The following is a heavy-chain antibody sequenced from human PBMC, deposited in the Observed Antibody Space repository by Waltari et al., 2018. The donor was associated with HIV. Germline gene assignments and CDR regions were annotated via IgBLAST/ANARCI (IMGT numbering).Heavy chain of an antibody. CDR1: GYTFTNFY. CDR3: GRGTTDYINY. CDR2: VNSNGGGT. V-gene: IGHV1-46*03. D-gene: IGHD4-4*01. J-gene: IGHJ4*02. Sequence: VHLLQSGAEMKKPGDSVTVSCTTSGYTFTNFYIHWVRQAPGQGLVWVGMVNSNGGGTLYSEAFPSRLTLTADTSTNTAYLHLTDLTSEDAATYFCGRGTTDYINYWGQGSLVTVSS.